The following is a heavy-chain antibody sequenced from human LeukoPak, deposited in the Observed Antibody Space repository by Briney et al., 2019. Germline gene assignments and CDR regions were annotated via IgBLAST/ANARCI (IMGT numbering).Heavy chain of an antibody. CDR1: AFIFSNAW. CDR2: IKTKTDGGTA. D-gene: IGHD3-10*01. J-gene: IGHJ4*02. Sequence: GGSLRLSCAASAFIFSNAWMSWVRQAPGKGLEWVGRIKTKTDGGTADYAAPVKGRSTISRDDSKNTLHLQMNSLKTEDTAVYYCTRWAFGSGSYYRDWGRGTLVTVSS. V-gene: IGHV3-15*01. CDR3: TRWAFGSGSYYRD.